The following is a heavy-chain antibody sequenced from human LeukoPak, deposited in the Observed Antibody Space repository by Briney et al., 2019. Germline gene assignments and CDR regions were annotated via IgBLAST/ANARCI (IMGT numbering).Heavy chain of an antibody. D-gene: IGHD5-24*01. J-gene: IGHJ4*02. CDR2: IIPIFGTA. CDR3: VRGSSDGYNWDYFDY. CDR1: GGTFSSYA. Sequence: GASVKVSCKASGGTFSSYAISWVRQAPGQGLEWMGGIIPIFGTANYAQKFQGRVTITADESTSTAYMELSSLRSEDTAVYYCVRGSSDGYNWDYFDYWGQGTLVTVSS. V-gene: IGHV1-69*13.